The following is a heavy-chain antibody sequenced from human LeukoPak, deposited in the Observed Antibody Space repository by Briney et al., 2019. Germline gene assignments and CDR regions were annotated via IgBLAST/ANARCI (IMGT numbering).Heavy chain of an antibody. CDR3: AKVFAGDNYYDSSGYYSASFDY. CDR2: ISGSGGST. D-gene: IGHD3-22*01. Sequence: VGSLRLSCAASGFTFSSYAMSWVRQAPGKGLEWVSGISGSGGSTYYADSVKGRFTVSRDNSKNTLYLLTNSLRAEDTAVYYCAKVFAGDNYYDSSGYYSASFDYWGQGTLVTVSS. V-gene: IGHV3-23*01. J-gene: IGHJ4*02. CDR1: GFTFSSYA.